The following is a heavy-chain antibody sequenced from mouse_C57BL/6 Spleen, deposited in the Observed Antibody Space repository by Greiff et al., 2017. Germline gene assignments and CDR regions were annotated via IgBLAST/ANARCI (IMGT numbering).Heavy chain of an antibody. CDR2: IDPENGDT. Sequence: EVKLMESGAELVRPGASVKLSCTASGFNIKDYYMHWVKQRPEQGLEWIGWIDPENGDTEYASKFQGKATITADTSSNTAYLQLCSLTSADTAVYDCTTLFAYWGQGTLVTVSA. CDR1: GFNIKDYY. CDR3: TTLFAY. V-gene: IGHV14-4*01. J-gene: IGHJ3*01.